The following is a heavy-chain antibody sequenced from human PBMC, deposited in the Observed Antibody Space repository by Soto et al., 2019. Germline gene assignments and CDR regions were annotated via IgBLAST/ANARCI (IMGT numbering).Heavy chain of an antibody. J-gene: IGHJ6*02. Sequence: GGSLRLSCAASGFTFSSYSMNWVRQAPGKGLEWVSYISSSRSTIYYADSVKGRFTITRYNSKNSLYLQMNSLRAEDTDVYYCASDSAPTEGLGYCSGGRCYYYYGMDVWGQGTTVTVSS. CDR3: ASDSAPTEGLGYCSGGRCYYYYGMDV. CDR1: GFTFSSYS. V-gene: IGHV3-48*04. D-gene: IGHD2-15*01. CDR2: ISSSRSTI.